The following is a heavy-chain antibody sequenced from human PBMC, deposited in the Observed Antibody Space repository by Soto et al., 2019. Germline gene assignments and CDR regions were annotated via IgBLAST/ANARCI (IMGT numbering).Heavy chain of an antibody. Sequence: GGSLRLSFAVSGFTVSTIYMSWVRQAPGKGLEWVSVIYSGGYTSYADSVKGRFSISRDNSKNTLYLQMNSLRVEDTAVYYCTRETYDFLSGTLRXWGQGTLFTVSX. CDR3: TRETYDFLSGTLRX. V-gene: IGHV3-53*01. CDR1: GFTVSTIY. D-gene: IGHD3-3*01. CDR2: IYSGGYT. J-gene: IGHJ4*02.